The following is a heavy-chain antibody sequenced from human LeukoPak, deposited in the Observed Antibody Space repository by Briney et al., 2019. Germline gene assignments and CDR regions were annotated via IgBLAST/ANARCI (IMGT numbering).Heavy chain of an antibody. D-gene: IGHD3-3*01. V-gene: IGHV4-39*01. Sequence: SETLSLTCSVSGGSITSSSYYWGWIRQSPEKGLEWIGSIYYTGGTNYSPSLKSRVTISVDTSKNQFSLKLSSVTAADTAVYYCARGPGGFGVVDYWGQGTLVTVSS. J-gene: IGHJ4*02. CDR2: IYYTGGT. CDR3: ARGPGGFGVVDY. CDR1: GGSITSSSYY.